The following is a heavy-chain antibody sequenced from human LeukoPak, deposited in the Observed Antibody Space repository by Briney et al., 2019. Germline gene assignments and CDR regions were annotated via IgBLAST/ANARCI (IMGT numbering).Heavy chain of an antibody. CDR2: ILGSGGST. CDR3: AKWGDYDALTGYYVPDY. J-gene: IGHJ4*01. Sequence: PGASLRLSCAASGFTFSNYAMSWVRRAPGKGLEWVSAILGSGGSTYYADSVKGRFTVSRDNSRSTLYLQMNSLRAEDTALYYCAKWGDYDALTGYYVPDYWGQGTLVTVSS. D-gene: IGHD3-9*01. CDR1: GFTFSNYA. V-gene: IGHV3-23*01.